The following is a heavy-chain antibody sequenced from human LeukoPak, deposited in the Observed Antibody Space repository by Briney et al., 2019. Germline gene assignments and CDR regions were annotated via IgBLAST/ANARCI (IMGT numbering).Heavy chain of an antibody. CDR1: GFTFSSYG. CDR2: ISSSSSTI. CDR3: ASTTGYSSSWFYFDY. Sequence: GGSLRLSCAASGFTFSSYGMNWVRQAPGKGLDWVSYISSSSSTIYYADSVKGRFTISRDNAKNSLYLQMNSLRAEDTAVYYCASTTGYSSSWFYFDYWGQGTLVTVSS. D-gene: IGHD6-13*01. V-gene: IGHV3-48*01. J-gene: IGHJ4*02.